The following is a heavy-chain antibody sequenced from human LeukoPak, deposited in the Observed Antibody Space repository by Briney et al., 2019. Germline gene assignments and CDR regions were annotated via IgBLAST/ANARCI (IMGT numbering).Heavy chain of an antibody. CDR2: INPNSGGT. J-gene: IGHJ4*02. Sequence: ASVKVSCKASGYTFTGYYMHWVRQAPGQGLEWMGWINPNSGGTNYAQKFQGRVTMTRDTSISTAYMELSRLRSDDTAVYYCAILSDGAYCGGDCFYLDYWGQGTLVTVSS. CDR3: AILSDGAYCGGDCFYLDY. D-gene: IGHD2-21*02. V-gene: IGHV1-2*02. CDR1: GYTFTGYY.